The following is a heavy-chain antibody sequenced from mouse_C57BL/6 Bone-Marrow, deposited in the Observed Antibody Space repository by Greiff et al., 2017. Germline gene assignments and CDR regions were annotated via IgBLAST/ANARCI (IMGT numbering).Heavy chain of an antibody. CDR2: ISSGGSYT. J-gene: IGHJ4*01. Sequence: EVKVVESGGDLVKPGGSLKLSCAASGFTFSSYGMSWVRQTPDKRLEWVATISSGGSYTYYPDSVKGRFTISRDNAKNTLYLQMSSLKSEDTAMYYCARLDSSGYVDAMDYWGQGTSVTVSS. D-gene: IGHD3-2*02. CDR1: GFTFSSYG. V-gene: IGHV5-6*01. CDR3: ARLDSSGYVDAMDY.